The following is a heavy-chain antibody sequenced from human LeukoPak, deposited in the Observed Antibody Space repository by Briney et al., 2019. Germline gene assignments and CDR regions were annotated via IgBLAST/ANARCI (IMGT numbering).Heavy chain of an antibody. CDR2: ISSSSSYM. D-gene: IGHD3-22*01. V-gene: IGHV3-21*01. Sequence: PGGSLRLSCAASGFTFSSYSMNWVRQAPGKGLEWVSSISSSSSYMYYADSVKGRFTISRDNAKNSLYLQMNSLRAEDTAVYYCARDNYYDSSGYYSNYYYYGMDVWGQGTTVTVSS. CDR1: GFTFSSYS. CDR3: ARDNYYDSSGYYSNYYYYGMDV. J-gene: IGHJ6*02.